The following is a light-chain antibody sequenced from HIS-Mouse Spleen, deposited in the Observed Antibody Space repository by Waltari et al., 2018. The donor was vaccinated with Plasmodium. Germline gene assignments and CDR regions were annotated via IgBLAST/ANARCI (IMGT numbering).Light chain of an antibody. CDR2: EDS. CDR1: ALPKKY. CDR3: YSTDSSGNHRV. Sequence: SYELTQPPSVSVSPGQPARITCPGDALPKKYAYRYQQKSGQAPVLVIYEDSKRPSGIPERFSGSSSGTMATLTISGAQVEDEADYYCYSTDSSGNHRVFGGGTKLTVL. J-gene: IGLJ3*02. V-gene: IGLV3-10*01.